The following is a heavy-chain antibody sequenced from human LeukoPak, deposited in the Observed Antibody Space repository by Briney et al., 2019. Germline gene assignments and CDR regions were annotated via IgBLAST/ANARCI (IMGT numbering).Heavy chain of an antibody. Sequence: TSVKVSCKVSGYTLSELSMHWVRQAPGKGLEWMGGFDPEDGERIYAQKFQGRVTMPEDTSTDTAYMERSSLRSEDTAVYYCATVGYSYGIPLHYWGQGTLVTVSS. D-gene: IGHD5-18*01. CDR1: GYTLSELS. J-gene: IGHJ4*02. CDR3: ATVGYSYGIPLHY. CDR2: FDPEDGER. V-gene: IGHV1-24*01.